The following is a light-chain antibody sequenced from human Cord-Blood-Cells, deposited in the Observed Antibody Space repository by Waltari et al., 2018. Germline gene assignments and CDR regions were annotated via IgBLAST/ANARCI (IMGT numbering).Light chain of an antibody. CDR3: AAWDDSLNGYV. Sequence: QSVLTQPPSASGTPGQRVTISCSGSSSNIGSNTVNWYQQLPGTAPKLLIYRNNQRPSGVPDRFSGSKSGTSASLAISGLQAEDEADCYCAAWDDSLNGYVFGTGTKVTVL. V-gene: IGLV1-44*01. CDR2: RNN. J-gene: IGLJ1*01. CDR1: SSNIGSNT.